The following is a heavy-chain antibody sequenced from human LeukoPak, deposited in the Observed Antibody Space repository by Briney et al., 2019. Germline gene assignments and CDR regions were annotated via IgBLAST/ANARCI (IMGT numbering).Heavy chain of an antibody. CDR3: ARDKDCGSTTCFNAFDI. V-gene: IGHV3-30*04. J-gene: IGHJ3*02. D-gene: IGHD2-2*01. CDR1: GFTFSTHE. Sequence: TGGSLRLSCEASGFTFSTHEMHWVRQAPGKGLEWVVVISYDGSSKYYADSVKGRFTISRDNSKNTLYMEMNSLRTEDMAVYYCARDKDCGSTTCFNAFDIWGQGTMVTVSS. CDR2: ISYDGSSK.